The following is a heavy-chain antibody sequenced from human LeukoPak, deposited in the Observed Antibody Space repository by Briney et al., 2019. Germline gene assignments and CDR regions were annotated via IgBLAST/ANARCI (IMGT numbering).Heavy chain of an antibody. CDR1: GGSTSSSSYY. Sequence: SETLSLTCTVSGGSTSSSSYYWGWIRQPPGKGLEWIGSIYYSGSTYYNPSLKSRVTISVDTSKNQFSLKLSSVTAADMAVYYCASLSTYYYDSSGSYYFDYWGQGTLVTVSS. J-gene: IGHJ4*02. V-gene: IGHV4-39*01. CDR2: IYYSGST. CDR3: ASLSTYYYDSSGSYYFDY. D-gene: IGHD3-22*01.